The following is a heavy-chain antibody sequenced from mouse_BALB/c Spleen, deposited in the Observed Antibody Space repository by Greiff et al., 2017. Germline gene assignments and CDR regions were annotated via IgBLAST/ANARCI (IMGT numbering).Heavy chain of an antibody. D-gene: IGHD1-1*01. J-gene: IGHJ2*01. CDR3: ARQDYGKYFDY. V-gene: IGHV5-6*01. Sequence: VQRVASGGDLVKPGGSLKLSCAASGFTFSSYGMSWVRQTPDKRLEWVATISSGGSYTYYPDSVKGRFTISRDNAKNTLYLQMSSLKSEDTAMYYCARQDYGKYFDYWGQGTTLTVSS. CDR2: ISSGGSYT. CDR1: GFTFSSYG.